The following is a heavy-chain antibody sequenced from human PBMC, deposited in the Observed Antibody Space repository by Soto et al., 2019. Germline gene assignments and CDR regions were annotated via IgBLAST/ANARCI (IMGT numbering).Heavy chain of an antibody. D-gene: IGHD2-2*01. CDR3: AIFEPAVVPATDDY. CDR1: GFTFSSYS. CDR2: ISSSSSYI. J-gene: IGHJ4*02. V-gene: IGHV3-21*01. Sequence: PGGSLRLSCAASGFTFSSYSMNWVRQAPGKGLEWVSSISSSSSYIYYADSVKGRFTISRDNAKNSLYPQMNSLRAEDTAVYYCAIFEPAVVPATDDYWGQGTLVTVSS.